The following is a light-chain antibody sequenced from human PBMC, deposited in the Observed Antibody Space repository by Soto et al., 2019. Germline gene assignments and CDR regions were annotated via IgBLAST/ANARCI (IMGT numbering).Light chain of an antibody. CDR2: EDN. J-gene: IGLJ2*01. CDR3: QSYDSSNRGV. V-gene: IGLV6-57*04. CDR1: SGRIASNN. Sequence: NFMLTQPHSVSESPGKTVTISCTRSSGRIASNNVQWYQQRPGSAPPTVIYEDNQRPSGVPDRFSGSIDSSSNSASLTISGLKTEDEADYYCQSYDSSNRGVFGGGTKLTVL.